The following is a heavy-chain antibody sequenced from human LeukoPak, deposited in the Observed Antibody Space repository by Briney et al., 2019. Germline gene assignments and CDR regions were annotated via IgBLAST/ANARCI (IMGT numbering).Heavy chain of an antibody. V-gene: IGHV4-39*07. CDR3: ARDFYGSGIYFDY. Sequence: SETLSLTCTVSGGSINSGSYYWGWVRQPPGKGLEWIGSGYYSGSTYYNPSLKSRVTVSLDTSKNQFSLNLSSVTAADTAVYYCARDFYGSGIYFDYWGQGTLVTVSS. CDR2: GYYSGST. D-gene: IGHD3-10*01. J-gene: IGHJ4*02. CDR1: GGSINSGSYY.